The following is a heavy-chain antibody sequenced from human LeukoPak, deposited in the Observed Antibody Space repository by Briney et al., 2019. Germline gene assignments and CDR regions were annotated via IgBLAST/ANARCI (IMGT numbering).Heavy chain of an antibody. V-gene: IGHV4-34*01. CDR3: ARDRRYYDFWCGFIYYYYMDV. Sequence: SETLSLTCAVSGGSISSYYWSWIRQPPGKGLEWIGGINHSGSTNYNPSLKSRGNMSVDTSKNQFTLKLSSVTAADTAVYYCARDRRYYDFWCGFIYYYYMDVWGKGTTVTVSS. CDR1: GGSISSYY. CDR2: INHSGST. D-gene: IGHD3-3*01. J-gene: IGHJ6*03.